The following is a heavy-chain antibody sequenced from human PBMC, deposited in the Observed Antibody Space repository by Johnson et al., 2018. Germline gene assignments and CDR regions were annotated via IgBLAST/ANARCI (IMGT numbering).Heavy chain of an antibody. CDR2: ISYDGSNK. J-gene: IGHJ6*02. CDR3: SRVGSRIVGSRDYYYCGMDV. Sequence: QVQLVQSGGGVVQPGRSLRLSCAASGFTFSSYAMHWVRQAPGKGLEWVAVISYDGSNKYYADSVKGRFTISRDNSKNTLYLPMNSLRAEDTAVYYCSRVGSRIVGSRDYYYCGMDVWGQGTTVTVSS. CDR1: GFTFSSYA. V-gene: IGHV3-30-3*01. D-gene: IGHD3-3*01.